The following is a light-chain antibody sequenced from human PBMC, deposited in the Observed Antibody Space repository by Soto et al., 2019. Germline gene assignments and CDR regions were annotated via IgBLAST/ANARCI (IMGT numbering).Light chain of an antibody. CDR2: EVS. CDR1: NSDVGIYDF. V-gene: IGLV2-14*01. CDR3: SSYTSTRTRVL. Sequence: QSALTQPASVSGTPGQSITISCTGSNSDVGIYDFVSWYQQHPGKAPKLLIYEVSNRPSGVSSRFSGSKSANTASLTISGLQAEDEADYYCSSYTSTRTRVLFGGGTKVTVL. J-gene: IGLJ2*01.